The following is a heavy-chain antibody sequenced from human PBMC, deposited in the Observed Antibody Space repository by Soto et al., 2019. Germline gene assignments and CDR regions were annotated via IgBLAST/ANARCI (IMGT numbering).Heavy chain of an antibody. V-gene: IGHV4-4*07. D-gene: IGHD2-2*02. Sequence: SETLSLTCTVSGGSISSYYWSWIRQPAGKGLEWIGRIYTSGSTNYNPSLKSRVTMSVDTSKNQFSLKLSSVTAADTAVYYCAREGCSSTSCYTNWFDPWGQGTLVTVSS. CDR3: AREGCSSTSCYTNWFDP. CDR2: IYTSGST. CDR1: GGSISSYY. J-gene: IGHJ5*02.